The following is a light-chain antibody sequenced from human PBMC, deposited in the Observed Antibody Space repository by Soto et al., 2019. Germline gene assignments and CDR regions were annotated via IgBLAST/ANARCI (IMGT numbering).Light chain of an antibody. CDR2: DAS. Sequence: DIQMTQSPSTLSASIGDRVTITCRASQSIDIWLAWYQQKPGKAPKVLIWDASSLQRGVPSRFSGSGSGTEFTLTISSLQPDDFATYYCQQYNAYSTWTFGQGTKVDIK. CDR1: QSIDIW. V-gene: IGKV1-5*01. J-gene: IGKJ1*01. CDR3: QQYNAYSTWT.